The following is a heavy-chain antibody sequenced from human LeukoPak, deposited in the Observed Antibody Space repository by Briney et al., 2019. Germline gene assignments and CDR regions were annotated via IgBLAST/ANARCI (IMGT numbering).Heavy chain of an antibody. D-gene: IGHD2-2*01. J-gene: IGHJ5*02. Sequence: TSETLSLTCTVSGGSISSYYWSWIRQPPGKGLEWIGYIYYSGSTNYNPSLKSRTIMSLDTSKNQFSLKLSSVTAADTAVYYCARTRDQLRWFDPWGQGTLVSVSS. CDR3: ARTRDQLRWFDP. CDR1: GGSISSYY. V-gene: IGHV4-59*08. CDR2: IYYSGST.